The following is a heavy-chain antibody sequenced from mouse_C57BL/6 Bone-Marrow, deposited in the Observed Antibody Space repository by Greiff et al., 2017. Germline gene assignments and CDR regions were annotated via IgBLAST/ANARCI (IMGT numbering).Heavy chain of an antibody. CDR2: IYPGDGDT. CDR1: GYAFSSSW. J-gene: IGHJ4*01. Sequence: VQLQQSGPELVKPGASVKISCKASGYAFSSSWMNWVKQRPGKGLEWIGRIYPGDGDTNYNGKFKGKATLTADKSSSTAYMQLSSLTSEDSAVYFCAREDYGSSYAMDYWGQGTSVTVSS. V-gene: IGHV1-82*01. CDR3: AREDYGSSYAMDY. D-gene: IGHD1-1*01.